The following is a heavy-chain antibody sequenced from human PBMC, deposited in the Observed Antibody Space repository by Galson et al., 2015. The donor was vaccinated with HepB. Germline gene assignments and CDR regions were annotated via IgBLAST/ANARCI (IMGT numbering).Heavy chain of an antibody. CDR2: ISYDGSNK. V-gene: IGHV3-30-3*01. J-gene: IGHJ6*02. CDR1: GFTFSSYA. CDR3: ARDQVTMVRGVTINGYYYYGMDV. Sequence: SLRLSCAASGFTFSSYAMHWVRQAPGKGLEWVAVISYDGSNKYYADSVKGRFTISRDNSKNTLYLQMNSLRAEDTTVYYCARDQVTMVRGVTINGYYYYGMDVWGQGTTVTVSS. D-gene: IGHD3-10*01.